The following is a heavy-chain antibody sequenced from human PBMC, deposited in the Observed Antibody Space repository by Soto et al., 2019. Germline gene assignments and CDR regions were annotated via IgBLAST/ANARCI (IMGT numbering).Heavy chain of an antibody. CDR2: INPSGGST. V-gene: IGHV1-46*03. Sequence: ASVKVSCTASGYTLTSYYMHWVRQAPGQGLEWMGIINPSGGSTSYAQKFQGRVTMTRDTSTSTVYMELSSLRSEDTAVYYCARDLGYYDFWSAEGRYYYMDVWGKGTTVTVSS. D-gene: IGHD3-3*01. CDR3: ARDLGYYDFWSAEGRYYYMDV. J-gene: IGHJ6*03. CDR1: GYTLTSYY.